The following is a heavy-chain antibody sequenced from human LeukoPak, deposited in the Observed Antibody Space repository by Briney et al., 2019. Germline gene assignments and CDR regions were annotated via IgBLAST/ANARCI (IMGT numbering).Heavy chain of an antibody. CDR3: ATECGGGSCSAEYFQH. J-gene: IGHJ1*01. D-gene: IGHD2-15*01. Sequence: SETLSLTCTVSGASIGSGGYYWSWIRQPPGKGLEWIGEINHSGSTNYNPSLKSRVTISVDTSKNQFSLKLSSVAAADTAVYYCATECGGGSCSAEYFQHWGQGTLVTVSS. CDR1: GASIGSGGYY. V-gene: IGHV4-39*07. CDR2: INHSGST.